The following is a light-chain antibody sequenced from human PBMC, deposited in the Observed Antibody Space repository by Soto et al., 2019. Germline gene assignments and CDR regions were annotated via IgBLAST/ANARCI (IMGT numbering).Light chain of an antibody. Sequence: QSALTQPASVSGSPGQSIAISCTGSSSDVGGYSYVSWYQQHPGKAPKLMIYDVSNRPSGISDRFSGSRSGNTASLTISGLQGEDEADYYCSSYTSSRTLVFGGGTKLTVL. V-gene: IGLV2-14*01. CDR3: SSYTSSRTLV. J-gene: IGLJ2*01. CDR2: DVS. CDR1: SSDVGGYSY.